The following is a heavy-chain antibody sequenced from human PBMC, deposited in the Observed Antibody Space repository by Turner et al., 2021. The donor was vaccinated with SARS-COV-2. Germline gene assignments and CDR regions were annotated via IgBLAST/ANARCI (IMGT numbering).Heavy chain of an antibody. Sequence: EVQLVESGGGLVQPGGSLRLSCAASGFTFSRYSSSSSTIYYADSVKRRFTISRDNAKNSLYLQMNSLRAEDTAVYYGARDALGVWPPIKDYWGQGTLVTVSS. CDR2: SSSSTI. CDR1: GFTFSRY. D-gene: IGHD3-16*01. J-gene: IGHJ4*02. CDR3: ARDALGVWPPIKDY. V-gene: IGHV3-48*04.